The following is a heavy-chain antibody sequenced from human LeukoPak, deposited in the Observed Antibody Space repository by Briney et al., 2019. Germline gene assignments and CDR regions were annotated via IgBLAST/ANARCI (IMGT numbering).Heavy chain of an antibody. Sequence: ASVKVSCKASGYTFTGYYMHWVRQAPGQGLEWMGWINPNSGGTNYAQKFQGRVTMTRDTSISAAYMELSRLRSDDTAVYYCARGGSSHHNWIDPWGQGTLVTVSS. CDR2: INPNSGGT. J-gene: IGHJ5*02. CDR3: ARGGSSHHNWIDP. CDR1: GYTFTGYY. D-gene: IGHD2-15*01. V-gene: IGHV1-2*02.